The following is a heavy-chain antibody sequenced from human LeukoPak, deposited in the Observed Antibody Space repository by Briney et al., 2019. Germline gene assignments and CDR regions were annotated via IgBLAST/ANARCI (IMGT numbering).Heavy chain of an antibody. CDR1: GYTFTSYG. Sequence: GASVTVSCKASGYTFTSYGISWVRQAPGQGLEWMGWISAYNGNTNYAQKLQGRVTMTTDTSTSTAYMELRSLRSDDTAVYYCARFLQLYDSSGYYGDYWGQGTLVTVSS. CDR3: ARFLQLYDSSGYYGDY. D-gene: IGHD3-22*01. CDR2: ISAYNGNT. J-gene: IGHJ4*02. V-gene: IGHV1-18*01.